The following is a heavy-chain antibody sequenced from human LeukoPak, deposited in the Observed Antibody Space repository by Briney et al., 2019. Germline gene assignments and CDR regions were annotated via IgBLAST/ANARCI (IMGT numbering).Heavy chain of an antibody. CDR1: GGSIGSSNW. J-gene: IGHJ6*02. D-gene: IGHD5-24*01. V-gene: IGHV4-4*02. Sequence: PSGTLSLTCAVSGGSIGSSNWWSWVRQPPGKGLEWIGEIFHSGSTNYNPALKSRVTISVDKSKSQFSLKLRSVTAADTAVYYCAKYPQKRWTQHDYYYYGMDVWGQGTMVTVSS. CDR2: IFHSGST. CDR3: AKYPQKRWTQHDYYYYGMDV.